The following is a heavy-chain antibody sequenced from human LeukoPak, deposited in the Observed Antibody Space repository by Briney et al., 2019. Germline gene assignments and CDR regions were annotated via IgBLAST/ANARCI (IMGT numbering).Heavy chain of an antibody. Sequence: GGSLRLSCGASGFSFSDYWMTWVRQAPGKGLEWVANINQDGSEEYYVASVKGRFTISRDNAKNSLYLQMTSLRAEYTAFYYCAIDFSKSCIGGSCYLNWFDPWGQGTLVTVSS. CDR1: GFSFSDYW. CDR2: INQDGSEE. J-gene: IGHJ5*02. V-gene: IGHV3-7*01. D-gene: IGHD2-15*01. CDR3: AIDFSKSCIGGSCYLNWFDP.